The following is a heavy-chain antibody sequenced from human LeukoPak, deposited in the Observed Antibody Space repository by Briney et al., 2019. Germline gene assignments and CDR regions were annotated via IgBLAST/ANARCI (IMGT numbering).Heavy chain of an antibody. CDR2: IYYSGST. CDR1: GGSISSGDYY. D-gene: IGHD6-19*01. CDR3: ARDIAVACTGNWFHP. V-gene: IGHV4-30-4*08. Sequence: SQTLSLTCTVSGGSISSGDYYWSWIRHPPGKGLEWIGYIYYSGSTYYNPSLKSRVTISVDTSKNQFSLKLSSVTAADTAVYHCARDIAVACTGNWFHPWGQGTLVTVSS. J-gene: IGHJ5*02.